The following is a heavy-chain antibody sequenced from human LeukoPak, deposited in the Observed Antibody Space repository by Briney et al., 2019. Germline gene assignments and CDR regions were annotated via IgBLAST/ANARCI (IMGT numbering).Heavy chain of an antibody. D-gene: IGHD3-22*01. Sequence: SETLSLTCTVSGGSISSYYWSWIRQPPGKGLEWIGYIYYSGSTNYNPSLKSRVTISVDTSKNQFSLKLSSVTAADTAVYYCARDLGDSSGYYLGSYYYYGMDVWGQGTTVTVSS. CDR2: IYYSGST. CDR3: ARDLGDSSGYYLGSYYYYGMDV. J-gene: IGHJ6*02. CDR1: GGSISSYY. V-gene: IGHV4-59*01.